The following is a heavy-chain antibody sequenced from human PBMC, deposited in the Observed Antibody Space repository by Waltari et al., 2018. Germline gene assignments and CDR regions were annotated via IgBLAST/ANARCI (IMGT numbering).Heavy chain of an antibody. CDR2: IIPILGIA. V-gene: IGHV1-69*04. J-gene: IGHJ3*02. CDR1: GGTFSSYA. CDR3: ARDTYLLTKRVAFDI. D-gene: IGHD3-9*01. Sequence: QVQLVQSGAEVKKPGSSVKVSCKASGGTFSSYAISWVRQAPGQGLEWMGGIIPILGIANYAQKFQGRVTITADESTSTAYMELSSLRSEDTAVYYCARDTYLLTKRVAFDIWGQGTMVTVSS.